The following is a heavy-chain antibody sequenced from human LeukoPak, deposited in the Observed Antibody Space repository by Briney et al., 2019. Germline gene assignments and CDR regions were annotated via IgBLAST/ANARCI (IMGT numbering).Heavy chain of an antibody. V-gene: IGHV4-61*02. CDR1: GASISSDSYY. CDR2: IYSSGNS. D-gene: IGHD6-19*01. CDR3: ARDMTGSGWNDAFDI. Sequence: PSETLSLTCTVSGASISSDSYYWSWIRQPAGKGLEWIGRIYSSGNSKYNPALMSRVTIPLDTSKNQLSLNLSSVTAADTAVYYCARDMTGSGWNDAFDIWGQGTMVTVSS. J-gene: IGHJ3*02.